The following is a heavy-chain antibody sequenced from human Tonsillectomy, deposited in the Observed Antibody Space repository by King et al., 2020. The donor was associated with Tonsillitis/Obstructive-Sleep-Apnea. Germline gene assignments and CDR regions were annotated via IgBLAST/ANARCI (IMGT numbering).Heavy chain of an antibody. CDR3: ARGAELLAWSDYYFDL. Sequence: VQLVESGGGVVQPGRSLRLSCAASGFTFSSYGMHWVRQAPGKGLEWVEVIWYDGSNKYYADSVKGRFTISRDNSKNTLYLQMNSLRAGDTTVYYCARGAELLAWSDYYFDLWSKGTTVTVAS. CDR2: IWYDGSNK. J-gene: IGHJ6*03. CDR1: GFTFSSYG. V-gene: IGHV3-33*01. D-gene: IGHD2-15*01.